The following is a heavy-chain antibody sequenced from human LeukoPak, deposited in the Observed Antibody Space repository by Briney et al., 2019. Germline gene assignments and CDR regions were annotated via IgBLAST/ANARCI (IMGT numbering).Heavy chain of an antibody. V-gene: IGHV3-11*01. CDR2: ISSSGSTI. CDR1: GFTFSDYY. D-gene: IGHD5-18*01. J-gene: IGHJ4*02. Sequence: PGGSLRLSCAASGFTFSDYYMSWIRQAPGKGLEWVSYISSSGSTIYYADSVKGRFTISRDNAKNSLYLQMNSLRAEDTAVYYCARGSLRIQLWFESETPYYFDYWGQGTLVTVSS. CDR3: ARGSLRIQLWFESETPYYFDY.